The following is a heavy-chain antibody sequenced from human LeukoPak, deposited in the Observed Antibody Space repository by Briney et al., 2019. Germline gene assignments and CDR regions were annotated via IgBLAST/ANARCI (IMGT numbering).Heavy chain of an antibody. CDR3: ARAKQYYDILTGSQPRYGMDV. CDR2: IYYSGST. Sequence: SQTLSLTCTVSGGSISSGGYYWSWIRQHPGKGLEWIGYIYYSGSTYYNPSLKSRVTISVDTSKNQFSLKLSSVTAADTAVYYCARAKQYYDILTGSQPRYGMDVRGQGTTVTVSS. CDR1: GGSISSGGYY. J-gene: IGHJ6*02. D-gene: IGHD3-9*01. V-gene: IGHV4-31*03.